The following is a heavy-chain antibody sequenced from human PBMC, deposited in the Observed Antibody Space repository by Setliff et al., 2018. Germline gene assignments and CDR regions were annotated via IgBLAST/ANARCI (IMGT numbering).Heavy chain of an antibody. Sequence: PGGSLRLSCAASGFTFGDYPVSWVRQAPGKGLEWVALTNPDGDEIHYVDSVKGRFTISRDNAKNSLFLQISSLRAEDTAMYYCVTGSVPPNWGQGTLVTVSS. V-gene: IGHV3-7*03. CDR1: GFTFGDYP. CDR2: TNPDGDEI. J-gene: IGHJ4*02. CDR3: VTGSVPPN.